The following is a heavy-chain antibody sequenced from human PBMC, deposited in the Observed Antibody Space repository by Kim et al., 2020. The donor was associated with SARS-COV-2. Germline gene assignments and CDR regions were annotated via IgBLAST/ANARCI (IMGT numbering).Heavy chain of an antibody. CDR2: IYYSGST. CDR1: GGSISSGGYY. Sequence: SETLSLTCTVSGGSISSGGYYWSWIRQHPGKGLEWIGYIYYSGSTYYNPSLKSRVTISVDTSKNQFSLKLSSVTAADTAVYYCARDRYSGSYLFYWGQGTLVTVSS. CDR3: ARDRYSGSYLFY. J-gene: IGHJ4*02. V-gene: IGHV4-31*03. D-gene: IGHD1-26*01.